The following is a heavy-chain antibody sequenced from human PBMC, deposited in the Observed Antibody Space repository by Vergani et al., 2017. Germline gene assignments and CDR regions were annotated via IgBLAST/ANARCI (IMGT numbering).Heavy chain of an antibody. J-gene: IGHJ6*03. V-gene: IGHV3-21*01. CDR3: ARALWFGELLSYYYYYYMDV. CDR2: ISSSSSYI. CDR1: GFTFSNYN. D-gene: IGHD3-10*01. Sequence: EVQLVESGGGLVKPGGSLRLSCAASGFTFSNYNMNWVRQAPGKGLEWVSSISSSSSYIYYADSVKGRFTISRDNAKTSLYLQMNSLSAEDTAVYYCARALWFGELLSYYYYYYMDVWGKGTTVTVSS.